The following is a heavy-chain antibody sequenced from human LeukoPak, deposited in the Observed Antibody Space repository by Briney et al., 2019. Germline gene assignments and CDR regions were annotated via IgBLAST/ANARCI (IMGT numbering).Heavy chain of an antibody. CDR3: ARGPSGYHNT. D-gene: IGHD5-12*01. J-gene: IGHJ4*02. Sequence: PGGSLRLSCAASGFTFSSYSMNWVRQAPGKGLEWVSSISSSSSYIYYADSVKGRFTISRDSSKNILYLQMNNLRVEDTAVYYCARGPSGYHNTGGQGTLVTVSS. CDR1: GFTFSSYS. V-gene: IGHV3-21*01. CDR2: ISSSSSYI.